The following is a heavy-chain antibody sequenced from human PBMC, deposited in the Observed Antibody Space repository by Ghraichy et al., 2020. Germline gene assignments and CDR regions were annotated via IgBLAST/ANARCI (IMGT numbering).Heavy chain of an antibody. Sequence: GGSLRLSCAASGFTFRNYVMYWVRQAPGKGLECVAVISDDGNNKYYGDSVKGRFTISRDNSKNTLYLQMNSLRTQDSAVYFCANGIGFCSGGSCYNWGQGALVTVSS. CDR2: ISDDGNNK. CDR1: GFTFRNYV. CDR3: ANGIGFCSGGSCYN. J-gene: IGHJ4*02. D-gene: IGHD2-15*01. V-gene: IGHV3-30*06.